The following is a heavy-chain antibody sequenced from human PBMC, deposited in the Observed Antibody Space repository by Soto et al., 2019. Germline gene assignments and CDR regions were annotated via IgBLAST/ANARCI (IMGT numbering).Heavy chain of an antibody. V-gene: IGHV5-51*01. J-gene: IGHJ4*02. CDR3: ARLGPLGITIDY. CDR2: IYPGNSNI. CDR1: GYIFTTYW. Sequence: GESLKISCKGSGYIFTTYWIGWVRQMPGKGLEWMGIIYPGNSNIKYGPSFQGRVAISADKSVITAYLQWTSLEASYTAIYYCARLGPLGITIDYWGQGVLVTVSS. D-gene: IGHD1-26*01.